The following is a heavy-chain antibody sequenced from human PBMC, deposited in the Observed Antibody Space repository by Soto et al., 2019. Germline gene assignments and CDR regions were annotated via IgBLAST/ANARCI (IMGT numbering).Heavy chain of an antibody. CDR3: ARDAAPLVRNWYFAL. V-gene: IGHV1-18*01. CDR1: GYTVTNYSYG. CDR2: ISAYNGNT. D-gene: IGHD6-13*01. J-gene: IGHJ2*01. Sequence: QVQLVQSGAEVKKPGASLKVSCKASGYTVTNYSYGISWVRQAPGQGLEWMGWISAYNGNTYYAQNLQGRVTMTTDTSTSTAYMELRSLRSDDTAVYYCARDAAPLVRNWYFALWGRGTLVIVSS.